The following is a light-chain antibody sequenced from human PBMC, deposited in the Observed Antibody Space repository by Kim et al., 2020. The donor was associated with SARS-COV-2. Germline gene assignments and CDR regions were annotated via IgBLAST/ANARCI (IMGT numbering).Light chain of an antibody. J-gene: IGLJ3*02. V-gene: IGLV3-9*01. CDR3: QVWDSSSGV. Sequence: SYELTQPLSVSVALGQTASITCGGNNIGSKNVHWYQQKPGQAPVVVIYRDSNRPSGIPERFSGSNSRNTATLTISGAQAGEEADYYCQVWDSSSGVFGGGTQLTVL. CDR2: RDS. CDR1: NIGSKN.